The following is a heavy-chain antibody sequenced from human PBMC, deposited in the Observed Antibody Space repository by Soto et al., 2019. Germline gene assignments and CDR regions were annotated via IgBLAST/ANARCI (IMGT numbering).Heavy chain of an antibody. V-gene: IGHV1-69*01. J-gene: IGHJ6*02. CDR2: IIPIFDSR. D-gene: IGHD3-16*01. CDR1: RDTFSKYA. Sequence: QVQLVQSGAEVKKPGSSVKVSCTASRDTFSKYAINWVRQAPGQGLEWMGWIIPIFDSRKYAEKFQGRVTITADESTSTAYMDLRSLRFEDTAVYYCARGETYLGVWGQGTTVTVS. CDR3: ARGETYLGV.